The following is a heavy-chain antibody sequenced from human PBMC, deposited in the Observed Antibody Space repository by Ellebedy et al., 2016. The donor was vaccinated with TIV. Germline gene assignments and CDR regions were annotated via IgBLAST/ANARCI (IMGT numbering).Heavy chain of an antibody. CDR2: IYSGGST. J-gene: IGHJ4*02. D-gene: IGHD6-13*01. CDR3: ARDHSSSWYAHFDY. Sequence: GGSLRLSCAASGFTVSSNYMSWVRQAPGKGLEWVSVIYSGGSTYYADSVKGRFTISRDNSKNTLYLQMNSLRAEDTAVYYCARDHSSSWYAHFDYWGQGTLVTVSS. V-gene: IGHV3-53*01. CDR1: GFTVSSNY.